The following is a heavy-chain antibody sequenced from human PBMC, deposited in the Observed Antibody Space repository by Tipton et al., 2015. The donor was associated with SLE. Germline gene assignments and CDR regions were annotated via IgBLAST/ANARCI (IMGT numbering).Heavy chain of an antibody. V-gene: IGHV4-39*07. Sequence: TLSLTCTVSGGSISSSSYYWGWIRQPPGKGLEWIGSIYYSGSTYYNPSLKSRVTISVDTSKNQFSLKLNSVTAADTAVYYCARNCAGDCFGAFDVWGQGTMVSVSP. J-gene: IGHJ3*01. CDR3: ARNCAGDCFGAFDV. CDR1: GGSISSSSYY. CDR2: IYYSGST. D-gene: IGHD2-21*01.